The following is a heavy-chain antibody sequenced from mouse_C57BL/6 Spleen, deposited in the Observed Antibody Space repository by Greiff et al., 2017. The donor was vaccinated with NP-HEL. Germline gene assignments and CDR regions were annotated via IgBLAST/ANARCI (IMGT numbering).Heavy chain of an antibody. Sequence: QVQLQQPGAELVRPGTSVKLSCKASGYTFTSYWMHWVKQRPGQGLEWIGVIDPSDSYTNYNQKFKGKATLTVDTSSSTAYMQLSSVTSEDSAVYYCAREDYGSSPWFAYWGQGTLVTVSA. CDR1: GYTFTSYW. CDR2: IDPSDSYT. J-gene: IGHJ3*01. V-gene: IGHV1-59*01. CDR3: AREDYGSSPWFAY. D-gene: IGHD1-1*01.